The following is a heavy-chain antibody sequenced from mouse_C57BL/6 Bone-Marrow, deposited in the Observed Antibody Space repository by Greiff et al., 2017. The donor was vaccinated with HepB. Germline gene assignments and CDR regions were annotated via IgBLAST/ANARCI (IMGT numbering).Heavy chain of an antibody. D-gene: IGHD1-1*01. CDR2: INYDGSST. CDR1: GFTFSDYY. Sequence: DVKLVESEGGLVQPGSSMKLSCTASGFTFSDYYMAWVRQVPEKGLEWVANINYDGSSTYYLDSLKSRFIISRDNAKNILYLQMSSLKSEDTATYYCARVDGSSPDYWGQGTTLTVSS. J-gene: IGHJ2*01. V-gene: IGHV5-16*01. CDR3: ARVDGSSPDY.